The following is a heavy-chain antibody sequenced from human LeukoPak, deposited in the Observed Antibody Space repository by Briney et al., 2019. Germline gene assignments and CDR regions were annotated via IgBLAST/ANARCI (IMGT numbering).Heavy chain of an antibody. CDR3: ARVGPAGRFYYFDY. J-gene: IGHJ4*02. V-gene: IGHV4-4*07. CDR1: GGSTSSYY. D-gene: IGHD6-19*01. Sequence: MTSETLSLTCTVSGGSTSSYYWSWIRQPAGKGLEWIGRIYTSGSTNYNPSLKSRVTMSVDTSKTQFSLKLSSVTAADTAVYYCARVGPAGRFYYFDYWGQGTLVTVSS. CDR2: IYTSGST.